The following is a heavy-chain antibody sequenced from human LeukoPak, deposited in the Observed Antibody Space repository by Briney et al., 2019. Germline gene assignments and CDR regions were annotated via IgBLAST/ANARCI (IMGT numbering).Heavy chain of an antibody. V-gene: IGHV4-59*01. CDR2: IYYSGST. J-gene: IGHJ5*02. Sequence: PSETLSLTCTVSGGSISSYYWSWIRQPPGKGLEWIGYIYYSGSTNYNPSLKSRVTISVDTSKNQFSLKLRSVTAADTAVYYCANGGYCSSTSCYPNRFDPWGQGTLVTVSS. CDR3: ANGGYCSSTSCYPNRFDP. CDR1: GGSISSYY. D-gene: IGHD2-2*01.